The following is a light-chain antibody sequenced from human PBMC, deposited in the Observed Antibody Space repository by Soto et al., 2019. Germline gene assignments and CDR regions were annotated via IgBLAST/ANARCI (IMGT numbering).Light chain of an antibody. V-gene: IGKV1-5*03. CDR3: HQYDSYST. CDR2: KAS. J-gene: IGKJ4*01. CDR1: ERVNRW. Sequence: DIQLTQFPSTLSASVQDKVTISYRASERVNRWLAWYQQKPGIAPKLLIYKASTLENGVPSRFRGSGSGTEFTLTISSLQPDDFATYYCHQYDSYSTFGGGTKV.